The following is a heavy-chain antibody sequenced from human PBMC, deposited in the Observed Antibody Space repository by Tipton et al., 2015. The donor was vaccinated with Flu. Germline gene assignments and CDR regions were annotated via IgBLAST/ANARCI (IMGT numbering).Heavy chain of an antibody. D-gene: IGHD2-2*01. CDR1: GYTFSSFY. CDR3: ARDRYCDSTSCLNKFDP. Sequence: QSGPEVKKPGASVKVSCKASGYTFSSFYIHWVRQAPGQGLEWMGTINPSGGSPTYAQKFQGRVTMTRDTSTSTIYMELSSLRSEDTAVYYCARDRYCDSTSCLNKFDPWGQGTLVTVSS. J-gene: IGHJ5*02. CDR2: INPSGGSP. V-gene: IGHV1-46*01.